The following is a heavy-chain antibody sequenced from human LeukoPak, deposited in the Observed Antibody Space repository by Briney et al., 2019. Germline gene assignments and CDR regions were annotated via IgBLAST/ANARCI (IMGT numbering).Heavy chain of an antibody. V-gene: IGHV3-23*01. D-gene: IGHD2-21*02. CDR1: GFTFSSYA. J-gene: IGHJ4*02. CDR2: ISGSGGST. CDR3: AKLSGLRVVTGIRGY. Sequence: GGSLRLSCAASGFTFSSYAMSWVRQAPGKGLEWVSAISGSGGSTYYADSVKGRFTISRDNSKNTLYLQMNSLRAEDTAVYYCAKLSGLRVVTGIRGYWGQGTLVTVSS.